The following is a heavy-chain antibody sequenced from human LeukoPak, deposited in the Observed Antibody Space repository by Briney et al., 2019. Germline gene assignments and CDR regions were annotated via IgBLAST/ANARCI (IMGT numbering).Heavy chain of an antibody. J-gene: IGHJ4*02. D-gene: IGHD3-22*01. CDR2: VDPEDGET. CDR1: GYTFTDYY. Sequence: ASVKVSCKVSGYTFTDYYMHWVQQAPGKGLEWMGLVDPEDGETICAEKFQGRVTITADTSTDTAYMELSSLRSEDTAVYYCATVDYYDSSGLDYWGQGTLVTVSS. V-gene: IGHV1-69-2*01. CDR3: ATVDYYDSSGLDY.